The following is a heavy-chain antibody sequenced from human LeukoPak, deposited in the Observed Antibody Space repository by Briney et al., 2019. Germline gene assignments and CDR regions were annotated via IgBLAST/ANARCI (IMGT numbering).Heavy chain of an antibody. CDR3: AREERWLHRTLDY. D-gene: IGHD5-24*01. V-gene: IGHV3-33*08. CDR2: IWYDGSNK. Sequence: GGSLRLSCAASGFTFSSYWMSWVRQAPGKGLEWVAVIWYDGSNKYYADSVKGRFTISRDNSKNTLYLQMNSLRAEDTAVYYCAREERWLHRTLDYWGQGTLVTVSS. J-gene: IGHJ4*02. CDR1: GFTFSSYW.